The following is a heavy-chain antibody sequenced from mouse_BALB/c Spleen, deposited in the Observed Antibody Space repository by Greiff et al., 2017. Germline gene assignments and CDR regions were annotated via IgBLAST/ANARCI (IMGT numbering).Heavy chain of an antibody. Sequence: EVKLVESGGGLVQPGGSMKLSCVASGFTFSNYWMNWVRQSPEKGLEWVAEIRLKSNNYATHYAESVKGRFTISRDDSKSSVYLQMNNLRAEDTGIYYCTRRRYDAMDYWGQGTSETASS. CDR1: GFTFSNYW. V-gene: IGHV6-6*02. CDR3: TRRRYDAMDY. CDR2: IRLKSNNYAT. J-gene: IGHJ4*01.